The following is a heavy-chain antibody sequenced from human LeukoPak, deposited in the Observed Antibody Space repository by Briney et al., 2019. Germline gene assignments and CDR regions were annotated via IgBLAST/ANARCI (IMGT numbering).Heavy chain of an antibody. CDR1: GFTFGAYG. Sequence: GGSLRLSCAASGFTFGAYGMNWVRQAPGKGLEWVSYISSSSSTIYYADSVKGRFTISRDNAKNSLYLQMNSLRAEDTAVYYCAKDQSYYDNTGYRYFNYWGQGTLVTVSS. J-gene: IGHJ4*02. D-gene: IGHD3-22*01. V-gene: IGHV3-48*01. CDR3: AKDQSYYDNTGYRYFNY. CDR2: ISSSSSTI.